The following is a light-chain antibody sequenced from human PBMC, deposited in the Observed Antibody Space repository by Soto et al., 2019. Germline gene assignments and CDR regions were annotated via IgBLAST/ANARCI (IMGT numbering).Light chain of an antibody. CDR1: SSDVGGYNY. CDR3: SSYAGSHNVV. J-gene: IGLJ2*01. V-gene: IGLV2-8*01. Sequence: QSALTQPPSASGSPGQSVTISCTGTSSDVGGYNYVSWYQQHPGKAPKLMIYEVSKRPSGVPDRFSGSKSGNTTSLTVSGLQAEDEADYYCSSYAGSHNVVFGGGTKLTFL. CDR2: EVS.